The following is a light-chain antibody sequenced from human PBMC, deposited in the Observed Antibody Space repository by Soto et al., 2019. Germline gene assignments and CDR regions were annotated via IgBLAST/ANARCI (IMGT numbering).Light chain of an antibody. J-gene: IGLJ2*01. CDR2: EVS. CDR1: SSDVGGYNY. CDR3: SSYAGSNNRVV. V-gene: IGLV2-8*01. Sequence: QSALTQPPSASGSPGQSVTISCTGTSSDVGGYNYVSWYQQHPGKAPKLTIYEVSKRPSGVPDRFSGSKSGNTASLTVSGLQAEDEAESYLSSYAGSNNRVVFGGGTTLTVL.